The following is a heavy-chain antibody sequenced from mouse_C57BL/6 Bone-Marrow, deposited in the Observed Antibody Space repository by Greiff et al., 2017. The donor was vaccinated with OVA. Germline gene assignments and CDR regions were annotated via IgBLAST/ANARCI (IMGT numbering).Heavy chain of an antibody. V-gene: IGHV5-4*03. CDR3: ARGYYGSSYFDY. D-gene: IGHD1-1*01. Sequence: DVKLVESRGGLVKPGGSLKLSCAASGFTFSSYAMSWVRQTPEKRLEWVATISDGGSYTYYPDNVKGRFTISRDNAKNNLYLQMSHLKSEDTAMYYCARGYYGSSYFDYWGQGTTLTVSS. J-gene: IGHJ2*01. CDR1: GFTFSSYA. CDR2: ISDGGSYT.